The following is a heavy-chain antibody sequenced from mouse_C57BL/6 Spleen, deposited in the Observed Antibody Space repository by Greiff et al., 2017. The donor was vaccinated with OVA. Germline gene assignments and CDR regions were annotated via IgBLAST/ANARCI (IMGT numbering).Heavy chain of an antibody. CDR1: GYTFTSYW. Sequence: VQLQQPGAELVKPGASVKLSCKASGYTFTSYWMQWVKQRPGQGLEWIGEIDPSDSYTNYNQKFKGKATLTVDTSSSTAYMQLSSLTSEDSAVYYCARSYYYYGSSYGWYFDVWGTGTTVTVSS. D-gene: IGHD1-1*01. CDR3: ARSYYYYGSSYGWYFDV. V-gene: IGHV1-50*01. CDR2: IDPSDSYT. J-gene: IGHJ1*03.